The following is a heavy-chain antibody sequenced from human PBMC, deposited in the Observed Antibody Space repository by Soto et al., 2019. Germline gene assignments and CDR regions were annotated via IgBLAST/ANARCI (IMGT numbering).Heavy chain of an antibody. V-gene: IGHV1-2*02. CDR1: GYPVTAYY. CDR2: INPATGAA. Sequence: QLHLVQSGAVVKKPGASVTVSCSASGYPVTAYYMHWVRQAPGRGLEWMGGINPATGAAKYTQTFQGRVTMTRDTSTRTVFMELRGPTSEDPAVFYWARGGGVGVAGSAAFDMWGQGTLVTVSS. CDR3: ARGGGVGVAGSAAFDM. J-gene: IGHJ3*02. D-gene: IGHD3-3*01.